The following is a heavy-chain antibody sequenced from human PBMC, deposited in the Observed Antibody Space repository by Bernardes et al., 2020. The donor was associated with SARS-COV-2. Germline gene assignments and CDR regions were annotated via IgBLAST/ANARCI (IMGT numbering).Heavy chain of an antibody. CDR2: LDWDDDK. Sequence: SGPTLVKPTQTLTLTCPFSGFSLTTSAMCVSWIRQPPGKALEWLALLDWDDDKYYRTSLKTRLTISKDTSKNQVVLTMANTDPVDTATYYCARSYSNYYYFDYWGQGTLVTVSS. J-gene: IGHJ4*02. D-gene: IGHD4-4*01. CDR1: GFSLTTSAMC. CDR3: ARSYSNYYYFDY. V-gene: IGHV2-70*01.